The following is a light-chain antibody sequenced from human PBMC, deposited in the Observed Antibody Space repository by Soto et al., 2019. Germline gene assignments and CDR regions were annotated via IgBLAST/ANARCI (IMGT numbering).Light chain of an antibody. CDR1: QSVSSSY. CDR3: QQYGSSSWT. CDR2: GTS. V-gene: IGKV3-20*01. Sequence: EIVFTQSPGTLSLSPGERATLSCRASQSVSSSYLAWYQQKPGQAPRLLIYGTSSRATAIPDRFSGSGSGTGFALTISRLEPEDFAVYYCQQYGSSSWTFGQGTKV. J-gene: IGKJ1*01.